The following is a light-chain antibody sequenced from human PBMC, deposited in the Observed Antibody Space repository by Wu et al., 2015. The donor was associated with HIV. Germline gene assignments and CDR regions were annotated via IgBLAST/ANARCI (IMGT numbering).Light chain of an antibody. J-gene: IGKJ4*01. CDR1: QSVSRF. CDR2: DIS. CDR3: QQRSNWPPT. Sequence: EIVLTQSPATLSLSPGERATLSCRASQSVSRFLAWYQQKPGQAPRLLIYDISNRATGIPARFSGNGSGTDFTLTISSLEPEDFAVYYCQQRSNWPPTFGGGTKVEIK. V-gene: IGKV3-11*01.